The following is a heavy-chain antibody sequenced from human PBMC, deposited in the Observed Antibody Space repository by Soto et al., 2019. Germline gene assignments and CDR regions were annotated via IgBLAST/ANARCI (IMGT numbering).Heavy chain of an antibody. CDR3: ARRRAIFGVVPAGWFDP. CDR1: GGSFSGYY. Sequence: SETLSLTCAVYGGSFSGYYWSWIRQPPGKGLEWIGEINHSGSTNYNPSLKSRVTISVDTSKNQFSLKLSSVTAADTAVYYCARRRAIFGVVPAGWFDPWGQGTLVTVSS. CDR2: INHSGST. J-gene: IGHJ5*02. D-gene: IGHD3-3*01. V-gene: IGHV4-34*01.